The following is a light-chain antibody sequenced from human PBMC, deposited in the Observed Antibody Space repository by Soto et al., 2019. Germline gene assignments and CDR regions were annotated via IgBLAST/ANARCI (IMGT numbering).Light chain of an antibody. Sequence: DIQMTQSPSTLSASVGDRVTITCRASQSINNWLAWYQQKPGKAPKLLIYDASTLESGVPSRFSGSGSGTEFTLTFSSLQPDDFATYYCQQYNSYSVFGPGT. J-gene: IGKJ3*01. CDR1: QSINNW. CDR3: QQYNSYSV. CDR2: DAS. V-gene: IGKV1-5*01.